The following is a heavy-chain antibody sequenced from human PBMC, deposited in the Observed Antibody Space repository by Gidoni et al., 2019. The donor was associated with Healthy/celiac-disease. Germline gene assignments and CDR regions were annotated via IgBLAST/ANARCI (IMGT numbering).Heavy chain of an antibody. CDR3: ARDRRVTMIGIYYYYMDV. V-gene: IGHV4-30-4*01. CDR1: GGSISSGDYY. CDR2: IYYSGST. Sequence: QVQLQESGPGLVKPSQTLSLTCTVSGGSISSGDYYWSWIRQPPGKGLEWIGYIYYSGSTYYNPSLKSRVTISVDTSKNQFSLKLSSVTAADTAVYYCARDRRVTMIGIYYYYMDVWGKGTTVTVSS. D-gene: IGHD3-22*01. J-gene: IGHJ6*03.